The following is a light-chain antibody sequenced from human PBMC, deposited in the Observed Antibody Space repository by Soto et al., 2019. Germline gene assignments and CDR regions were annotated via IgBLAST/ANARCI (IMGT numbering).Light chain of an antibody. Sequence: DIQMTQSPSSLSASVGDRVTITCRASQVISNYLAWYQQKPGKVPKLLIYAASTLQSGVPFRFSGSGSGTDFTLTIRSLQPEDVATYYCQKYNSSPWTFGQGTKVEIK. CDR3: QKYNSSPWT. CDR1: QVISNY. CDR2: AAS. J-gene: IGKJ1*01. V-gene: IGKV1-27*01.